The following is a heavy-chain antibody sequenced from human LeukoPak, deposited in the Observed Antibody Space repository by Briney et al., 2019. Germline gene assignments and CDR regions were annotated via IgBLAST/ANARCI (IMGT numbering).Heavy chain of an antibody. CDR3: ARGGGYSNLYYYYYMDV. J-gene: IGHJ6*03. CDR2: IYHSGST. D-gene: IGHD4-11*01. CDR1: GGSISSSSYY. Sequence: SETLSLTCTVSGGSISSSSYYWSWIRQPPGKGLEWIGYIYHSGSTYYNPSLKSRVTISVDRSKNQFSLKLSSVTAADTAVYYCARGGGYSNLYYYYYMDVWGKGTTVTVSS. V-gene: IGHV4-30-2*01.